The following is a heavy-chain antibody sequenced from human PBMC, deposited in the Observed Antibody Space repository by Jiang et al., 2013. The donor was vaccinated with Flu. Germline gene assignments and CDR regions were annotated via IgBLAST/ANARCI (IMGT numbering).Heavy chain of an antibody. CDR1: GYSISSGYY. Sequence: ETLSLTCTVSGYSISSGYYWGWIRQPPGQGLEWVGSVYHSGTTFYNPSLKSRVFISVDTSKNQFSLKLSSVAATDTAVYYCVTNCGGDCSRPIGPKKDFDYWGQGTLVTVSS. D-gene: IGHD2-21*01. V-gene: IGHV4-38-2*02. CDR2: VYHSGTT. CDR3: VTNCGGDCSRPIGPKKDFDY. J-gene: IGHJ4*02.